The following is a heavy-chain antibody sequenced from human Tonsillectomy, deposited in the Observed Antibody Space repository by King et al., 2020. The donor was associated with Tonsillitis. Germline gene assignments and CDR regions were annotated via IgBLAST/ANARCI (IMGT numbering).Heavy chain of an antibody. CDR1: GRSISSYY. CDR2: IYYNGRT. D-gene: IGHD3-3*01. CDR3: AAQTYYDFWSGYNFDY. V-gene: IGHV4-59*13. J-gene: IGHJ4*02. Sequence: QLQESGPGLLKPSETLSLTCTVSGRSISSYYWSWIRQPPGKGLGGIGGIYYNGRTNYNPSLKSRVTISVDTSKNQISLKLSSVTAADTALYYCAAQTYYDFWSGYNFDYWGQGTLVTVSS.